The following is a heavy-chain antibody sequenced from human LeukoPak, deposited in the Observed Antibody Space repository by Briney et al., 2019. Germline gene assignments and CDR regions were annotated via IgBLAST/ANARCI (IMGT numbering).Heavy chain of an antibody. J-gene: IGHJ4*02. CDR2: ISSSSSYI. CDR3: ARRDRYCSSTSCYAAGIDY. CDR1: GSTFSNYA. D-gene: IGHD2-2*01. Sequence: GGSLRLSCAASGSTFSNYAMNWVRQAPGKGLEWVSSISSSSSYIYYADSVKGRFTISRDNAKNSLYLQMNSLRAEDTAVYYCARRDRYCSSTSCYAAGIDYWGQGTLVTVSS. V-gene: IGHV3-21*01.